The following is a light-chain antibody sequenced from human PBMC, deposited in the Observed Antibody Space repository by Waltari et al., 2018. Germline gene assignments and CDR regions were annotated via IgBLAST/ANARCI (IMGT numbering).Light chain of an antibody. Sequence: QSALTQPASVSGSPGQSITISCTGTSSDIGSSDSVSWYQQHPAKAPQLIIYDMTERPSGISHRFSAFKSGNTASLEISGLQAEDEADYYCCSYALGIALFGSGTQVTVL. V-gene: IGLV2-23*02. CDR3: CSYALGIAL. CDR1: SSDIGSSDS. J-gene: IGLJ6*01. CDR2: DMT.